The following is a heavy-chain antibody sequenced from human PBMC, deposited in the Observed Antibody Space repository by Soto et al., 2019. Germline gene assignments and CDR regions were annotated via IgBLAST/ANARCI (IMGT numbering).Heavy chain of an antibody. J-gene: IGHJ6*04. CDR1: GFTFTSYW. V-gene: IGHV3-7*01. Sequence: EVQVVESGGGLVQPGGSLRLSCAASGFTFTSYWMTWVRQAPGRGLEWVANINKDGSEKSYVDSVKGRFTISRDNAKSSLYLQMISLRADDTAVYYCVRGIASRLWGRGTTVIVSS. CDR3: VRGIASRL. CDR2: INKDGSEK. D-gene: IGHD2-21*01.